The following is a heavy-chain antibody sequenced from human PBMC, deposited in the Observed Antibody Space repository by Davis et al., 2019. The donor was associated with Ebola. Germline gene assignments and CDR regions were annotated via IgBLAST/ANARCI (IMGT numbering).Heavy chain of an antibody. Sequence: GESLKISCAASGFTFSSYWMSWVRQAPGKELEWVANIKQDGSEKYYVDSVKGRFTISRDNAKNSLYLQMNSLRAEDTAVYYCAKAGVASYDFWGQGTLVTVSS. CDR3: AKAGVASYDF. V-gene: IGHV3-7*03. J-gene: IGHJ4*02. D-gene: IGHD5-12*01. CDR2: IKQDGSEK. CDR1: GFTFSSYW.